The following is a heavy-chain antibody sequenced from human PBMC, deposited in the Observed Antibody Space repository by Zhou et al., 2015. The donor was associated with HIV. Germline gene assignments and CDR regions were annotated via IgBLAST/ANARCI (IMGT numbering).Heavy chain of an antibody. J-gene: IGHJ4*02. V-gene: IGHV3-7*03. Sequence: EVQLGGVWGEAWSSLGGSLRLSCVASGFTFSSYWMSWVRQVPGKGLEWVANINQDGSEKYSVDSVKGRFTISRDNSRNTLSLQMSSLRAEDTAMYYCANFWSGSPTDFDYWGQGTLVTVSS. D-gene: IGHD3-3*01. CDR2: INQDGSEK. CDR1: GFTFSSYW. CDR3: ANFWSGSPTDFDY.